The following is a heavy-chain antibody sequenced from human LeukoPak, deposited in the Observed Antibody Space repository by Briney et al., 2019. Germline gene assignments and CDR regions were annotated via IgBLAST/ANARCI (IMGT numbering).Heavy chain of an antibody. CDR3: AKGRAAVRGIILIPEFDY. CDR2: ISYDGSHK. V-gene: IGHV3-30*18. J-gene: IGHJ4*02. Sequence: PGGSLRLSCAASGFTFSSYGIHWVRQAPGKGLEWVAVISYDGSHKSFANSVKGRFTISRDNSENTVYLQMNSLRAEDTAVYYCAKGRAAVRGIILIPEFDYWGQGTLVTVSS. CDR1: GFTFSSYG. D-gene: IGHD3-10*01.